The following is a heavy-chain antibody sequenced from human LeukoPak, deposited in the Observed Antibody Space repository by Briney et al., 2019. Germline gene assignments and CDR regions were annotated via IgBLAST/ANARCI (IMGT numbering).Heavy chain of an antibody. CDR3: ARSEYSGYSPLDY. CDR2: VSYDGSNK. D-gene: IGHD5-12*01. V-gene: IGHV3-30*04. Sequence: GRSLRLSCVASGFTFISYAMHWVRQAPGKGLEWVAVVSYDGSNKYYADSVKGRFTISRDNSKNTLYLQMNSLRAEDTAVYYCARSEYSGYSPLDYWGQGTLVTVSS. CDR1: GFTFISYA. J-gene: IGHJ4*02.